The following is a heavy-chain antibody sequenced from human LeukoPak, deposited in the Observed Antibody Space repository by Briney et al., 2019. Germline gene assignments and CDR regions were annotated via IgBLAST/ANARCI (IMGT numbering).Heavy chain of an antibody. CDR3: ARHRGGNGWYFDL. CDR2: IYVGDSDT. D-gene: IGHD2-15*01. CDR1: GYSFTNYW. V-gene: IGHV5-51*01. Sequence: GESLQISCKDSGYSFTNYWIGWVRQMPGKNLEWMGIIYVGDSDTKYSPSFQGQVTISADKSISTAYLQWSSLKASDTAMYYCARHRGGNGWYFDLWGRGTQVIVSS. J-gene: IGHJ2*01.